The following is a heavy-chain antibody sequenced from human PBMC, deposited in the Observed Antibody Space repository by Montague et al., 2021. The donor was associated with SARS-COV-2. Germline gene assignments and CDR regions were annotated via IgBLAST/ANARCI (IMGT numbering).Heavy chain of an antibody. CDR2: FDPEDGET. V-gene: IGHV1-24*01. D-gene: IGHD2-21*02. J-gene: IGHJ4*02. Sequence: SVKVSCKVSGYTLSEVSVHWVRQAPGKGLEWMGGFDPEDGETIYAQRFQGRVTMTEDTSTDTAYMELSSLRSEDSGVYYCATSRWSLLPEYWGQGTLVTVSS. CDR1: GYTLSEVS. CDR3: ATSRWSLLPEY.